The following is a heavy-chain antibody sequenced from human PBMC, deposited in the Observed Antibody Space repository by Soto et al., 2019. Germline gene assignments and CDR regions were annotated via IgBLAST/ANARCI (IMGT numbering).Heavy chain of an antibody. CDR2: INPTSGHI. Sequence: EVQMLESGGGLVQPGGSLRLSCAVSGFLVNIYDLSWVRQAPGKGLEWVSYINPTSGHINYADSVKGRFTISRDNARNSLYLQMNSLTADDTAMYYCARLPYSAYNRHFDYWGQGTLVTVSS. CDR1: GFLVNIYD. V-gene: IGHV3-48*04. J-gene: IGHJ4*02. D-gene: IGHD4-4*01. CDR3: ARLPYSAYNRHFDY.